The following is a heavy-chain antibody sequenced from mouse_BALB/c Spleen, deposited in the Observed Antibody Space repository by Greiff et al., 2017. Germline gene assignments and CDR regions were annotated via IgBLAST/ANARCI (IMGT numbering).Heavy chain of an antibody. CDR2: INTYTGEP. D-gene: IGHD1-1*01. J-gene: IGHJ3*01. CDR3: ARDGSGSAWFAD. Sequence: LVESGPELKKPGETVKISCKASGYTFTNYGMNWVKQAPGKGVKWMGWINTYTGEPTYADDFKGRFAFSLETSASTAYLQINNLKNEDTATYFCARDGSGSAWFADWGQGTLVTVSA. CDR1: GYTFTNYG. V-gene: IGHV9-3-1*01.